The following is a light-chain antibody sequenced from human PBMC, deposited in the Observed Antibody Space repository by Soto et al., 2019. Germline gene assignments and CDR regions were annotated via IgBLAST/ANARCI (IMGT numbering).Light chain of an antibody. CDR3: QQRGNWPVT. V-gene: IGKV3-11*01. CDR2: DTT. CDR1: QSVKSH. Sequence: EIVLTQSPATLSLSPGEKATISCRASQSVKSHVAWYQLKPGQSPRLLIFDTTNRATGTPTRFSGSGSGTDFTLTISRLEPEDFAVYYCQQRGNWPVTFGGGTKVEI. J-gene: IGKJ4*01.